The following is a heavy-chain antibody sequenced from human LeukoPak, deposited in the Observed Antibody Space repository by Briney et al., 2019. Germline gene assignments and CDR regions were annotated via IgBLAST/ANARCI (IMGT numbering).Heavy chain of an antibody. Sequence: TGGSLRLSCAASGLTFSTYAMSWVRQAPGKGLEWVSTIGGSGGRTYYADSVKGRFTISRDNSKSTLYLQMNSLRAEDTAVYYCARPTGYLPYDYFDYWGQGTLVTVSS. J-gene: IGHJ4*02. V-gene: IGHV3-23*01. D-gene: IGHD3-9*01. CDR2: IGGSGGRT. CDR3: ARPTGYLPYDYFDY. CDR1: GLTFSTYA.